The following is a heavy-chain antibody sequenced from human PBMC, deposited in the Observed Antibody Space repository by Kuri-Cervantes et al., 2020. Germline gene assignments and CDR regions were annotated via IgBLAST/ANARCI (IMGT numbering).Heavy chain of an antibody. CDR2: IKQDGSEK. D-gene: IGHD2/OR15-2a*01. CDR3: ARDRDPQNYYYYYYGMDV. CDR1: GFTFSDHY. Sequence: GGSLRLSCAASGFTFSDHYMDWVRQAPGKGLEWVANIKQDGSEKYYVDSVKGRFTISRDNAKNSLYLQMNSLRAEDTAVYYCARDRDPQNYYYYYYGMDVWGQGTTVTVSS. J-gene: IGHJ6*02. V-gene: IGHV3-7*01.